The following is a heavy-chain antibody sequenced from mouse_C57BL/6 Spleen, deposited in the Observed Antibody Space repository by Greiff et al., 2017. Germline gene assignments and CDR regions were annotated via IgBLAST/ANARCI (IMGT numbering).Heavy chain of an antibody. CDR1: GYAFSSYW. J-gene: IGHJ2*01. D-gene: IGHD3-1*01. V-gene: IGHV1-80*01. Sequence: VKLMESGAELVKPGASVKISCKASGYAFSSYWMNWVKQRPGKGLEWIGQIYPGDGDTNYNGKFKGKATLTADKSSSTAYMQLSSLTSEDSAVYFCARSPVGLPYFDYWGQGTTLTVSS. CDR2: IYPGDGDT. CDR3: ARSPVGLPYFDY.